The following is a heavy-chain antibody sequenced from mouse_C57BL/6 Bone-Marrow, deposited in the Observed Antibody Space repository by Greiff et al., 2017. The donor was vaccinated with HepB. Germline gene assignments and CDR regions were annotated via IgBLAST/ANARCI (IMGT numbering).Heavy chain of an antibody. CDR2: IYPGSGST. Sequence: QVQLQQPGAELVKPGASVKMSCKASGYTFTSYWITWVKQRPGQGLEWIGDIYPGSGSTNYNEKFKSKATLTVDTSSSTAYMQLSSLTSEDSAVYYCARGWLRRRTWFDYWGQGTRVTVSA. D-gene: IGHD2-2*01. J-gene: IGHJ3*01. V-gene: IGHV1-55*01. CDR1: GYTFTSYW. CDR3: ARGWLRRRTWFDY.